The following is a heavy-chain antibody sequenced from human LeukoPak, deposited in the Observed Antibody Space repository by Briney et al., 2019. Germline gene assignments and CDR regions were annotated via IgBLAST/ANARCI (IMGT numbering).Heavy chain of an antibody. J-gene: IGHJ4*02. D-gene: IGHD6-6*01. CDR3: VRGGRFDFEH. CDR1: GFTFSTYW. V-gene: IGHV3-74*01. CDR2: INTAGSRT. Sequence: GESLKISCAASGFTFSTYWMHWVRQPPGKGLVWVSQINTAGSRTDYADSVKGRITISRDNAKSTVYLQMSSLRAEDTAVYYCVRGGRFDFEHWGQGTLVTVSS.